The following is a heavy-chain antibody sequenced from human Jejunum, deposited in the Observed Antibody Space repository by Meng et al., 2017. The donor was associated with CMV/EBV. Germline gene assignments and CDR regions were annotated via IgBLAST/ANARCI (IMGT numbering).Heavy chain of an antibody. J-gene: IGHJ4*02. Sequence: QVQLVRSGAEVTKAGASVKVSCKASGYTFTVYYMHWVRQAPGQGLEWMGWINPNNSDTNFVQSFQGRVTMTRDTSINTAYMELSSLRSDDTAVYYCARGASGVNFDYWGQGTLVTVSS. V-gene: IGHV1-2*02. CDR2: INPNNSDT. CDR3: ARGASGVNFDY. CDR1: GYTFTVYY. D-gene: IGHD1-26*01.